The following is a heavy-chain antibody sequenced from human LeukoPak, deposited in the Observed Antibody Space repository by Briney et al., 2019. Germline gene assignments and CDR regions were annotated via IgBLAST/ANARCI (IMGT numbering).Heavy chain of an antibody. Sequence: SVNVSCKASGGTFSSYAFRWVRQAPGQGLAWMGGIIPIFGRANYAQKFQGRVTITTDESTSTAYMELSSLRAEDTAVYYCATSGSYSHFYFDYWGQGTLVTVSS. CDR2: IIPIFGRA. CDR3: ATSGSYSHFYFDY. CDR1: GGTFSSYA. D-gene: IGHD1-26*01. J-gene: IGHJ4*02. V-gene: IGHV1-69*05.